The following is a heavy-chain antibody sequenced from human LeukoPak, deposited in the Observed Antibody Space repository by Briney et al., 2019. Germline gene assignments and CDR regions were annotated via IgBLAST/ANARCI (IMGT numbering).Heavy chain of an antibody. CDR1: GFPFSSYW. CDR2: IKQDGSRK. J-gene: IGHJ4*02. Sequence: GGSLRLSCVASGFPFSSYWMTWVRQAPGKGLEWVANIKQDGSRKSYVDSVKGRFTISRDNAKNSLYLQMNSLRAEDTAIYYRTRVGYIDEGIDYWGQGTLVTVSS. V-gene: IGHV3-7*04. D-gene: IGHD5-24*01. CDR3: TRVGYIDEGIDY.